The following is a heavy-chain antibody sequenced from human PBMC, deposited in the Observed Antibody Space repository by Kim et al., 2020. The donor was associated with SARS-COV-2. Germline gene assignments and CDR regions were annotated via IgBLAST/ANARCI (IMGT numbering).Heavy chain of an antibody. J-gene: IGHJ6*03. CDR2: IYHSGST. D-gene: IGHD5-18*01. V-gene: IGHV4-59*08. CDR1: GGSISSYY. Sequence: SETLSLTCTVSGGSISSYYWSWIRQPPGKGLEWIGYIYHSGSTNYNPSLKSRVTISVDTSKNQFSLELSSVTAADTAVYYCARSGGAAMVRYYYYYNYMDVWGKGPTVTVSS. CDR3: ARSGGAAMVRYYYYYNYMDV.